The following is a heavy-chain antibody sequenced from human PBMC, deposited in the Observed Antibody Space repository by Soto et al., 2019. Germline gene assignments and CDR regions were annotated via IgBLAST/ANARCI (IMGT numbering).Heavy chain of an antibody. V-gene: IGHV1-18*04. CDR2: ISPYNGTT. J-gene: IGHJ6*02. D-gene: IGHD1-1*01. CDR1: GYTFTTYG. CDR3: ARDGERDTGLNFYYYLHGMDA. Sequence: ASVKVSCKAPGYTFTTYGISWVRQAPGQGLEWMGWISPYNGTTKYAEKFQGEMTMTTDTATSTAYMDLRSLRSDDTAVYYCARDGERDTGLNFYYYLHGMDAWGQGTTVTVSS.